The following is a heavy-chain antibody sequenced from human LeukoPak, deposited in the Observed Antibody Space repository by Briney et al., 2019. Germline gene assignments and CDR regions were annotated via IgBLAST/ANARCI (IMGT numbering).Heavy chain of an antibody. Sequence: SETLSLTCTVSGGSISSNYWSWIRQPPGKGLEWIGYVYYSGSTNYNPSLKSRVTISVDTSKNQFSLKLSSVTAADTAVYYCARLDYGGSFYWGQGTLVTVSS. CDR1: GGSISSNY. CDR3: ARLDYGGSFY. V-gene: IGHV4-59*01. CDR2: VYYSGST. J-gene: IGHJ4*02. D-gene: IGHD4-23*01.